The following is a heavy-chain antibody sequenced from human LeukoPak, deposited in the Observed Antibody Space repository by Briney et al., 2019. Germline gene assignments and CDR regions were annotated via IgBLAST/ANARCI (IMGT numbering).Heavy chain of an antibody. J-gene: IGHJ4*02. CDR1: GFTFSSYS. CDR2: ISGSGGST. V-gene: IGHV3-23*01. D-gene: IGHD4-23*01. CDR3: AKDPYGGNSGRIDY. Sequence: PGGSLRLSCAASGFTFSSYSMNWVRQAPGKGLEWVSAISGSGGSTYYADSVKGRFTISRGNSKNTLYLQMNSLRAEDTAVYYCAKDPYGGNSGRIDYWGQGTLVTVSS.